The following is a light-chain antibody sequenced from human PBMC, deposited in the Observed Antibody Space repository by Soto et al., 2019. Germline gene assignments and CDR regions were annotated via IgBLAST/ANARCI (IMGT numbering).Light chain of an antibody. V-gene: IGKV1-39*01. CDR2: AAS. CDR1: QSISSY. J-gene: IGKJ1*01. CDR3: EQSYSTPWT. Sequence: DIQMTQSPSSLSASVGDRVTITCRASQSISSYLNWYQQKPGKAPKLLIYAASSLQSGVPSRFNGSGSGTDFTLTISSLQPEDFATYYCEQSYSTPWTFGQGTKV.